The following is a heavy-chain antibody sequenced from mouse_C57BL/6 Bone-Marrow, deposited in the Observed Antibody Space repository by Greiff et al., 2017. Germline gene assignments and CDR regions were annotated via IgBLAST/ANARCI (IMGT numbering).Heavy chain of an antibody. Sequence: VQLQQSGPELVKPGASVKISCKASGYTFTDYYMNWVKQSHGKSLEWIGDINPNNGGTSYNQKFKGKATLTVDKSSSTAYMELRSLTSEDSAVYYCTRGGVYYDNYEFAYWGQGTLVTVSA. CDR2: INPNNGGT. D-gene: IGHD2-1*01. V-gene: IGHV1-26*01. J-gene: IGHJ3*01. CDR3: TRGGVYYDNYEFAY. CDR1: GYTFTDYY.